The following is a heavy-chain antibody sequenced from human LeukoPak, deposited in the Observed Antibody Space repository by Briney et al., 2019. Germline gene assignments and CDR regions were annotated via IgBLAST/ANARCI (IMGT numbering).Heavy chain of an antibody. V-gene: IGHV1-2*04. CDR3: ARGQWGWGSLEAFDI. CDR1: GYTFTSYA. CDR2: INPNSGGT. J-gene: IGHJ3*02. D-gene: IGHD3-16*02. Sequence: ASVKVSCKASGYTFTSYAMHWVRQAPGQGLEWMGWINPNSGGTNYAQKFQGWVTMTRDTSISTAYMELSRLRSDDTAVYYCARGQWGWGSLEAFDIWGQGTMVTVSS.